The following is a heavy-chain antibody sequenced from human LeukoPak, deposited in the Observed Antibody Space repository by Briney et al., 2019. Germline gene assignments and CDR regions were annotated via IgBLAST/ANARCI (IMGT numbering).Heavy chain of an antibody. Sequence: GGSLRLSCAASGFTFSSYAMSWVRQAPGKGLEWVAVISYDGSNKYYADSVKGRFTISRDNSKNTLYLQMNSLRAEDTAVYYCAKEEVGATLEVGSDYWGQGTLVTVSS. CDR3: AKEEVGATLEVGSDY. V-gene: IGHV3-30*18. D-gene: IGHD1-26*01. CDR1: GFTFSSYA. CDR2: ISYDGSNK. J-gene: IGHJ4*02.